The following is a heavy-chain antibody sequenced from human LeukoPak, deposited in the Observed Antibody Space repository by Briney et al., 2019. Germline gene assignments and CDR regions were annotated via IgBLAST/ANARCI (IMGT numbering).Heavy chain of an antibody. CDR1: GGSFSGYY. V-gene: IGHV4-34*01. CDR3: AREAQYCSGTSCYGGYFQH. D-gene: IGHD2-2*01. J-gene: IGHJ1*01. Sequence: SETLSLTCAVYGGSFSGYYWSWIRQPPGKGLEWIGEINHSGSTIYNPSLKSRVTTSVDTSKNHLSLKLNSVTAADKAVYYCAREAQYCSGTSCYGGYFQHWGQGTLVTVSS. CDR2: INHSGST.